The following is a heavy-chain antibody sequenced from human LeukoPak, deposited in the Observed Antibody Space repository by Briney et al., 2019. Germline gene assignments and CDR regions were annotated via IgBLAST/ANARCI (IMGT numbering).Heavy chain of an antibody. Sequence: PSETLSLTCTVSGGSISSYYWSWIRQPPGKGLEWIGYIYYSGSTNYNPSLKSRVTISVDTSKNQFSLKLSSVTAADTAVYYCARAPHRTLRWYYYYMDVWGKGTTVTVSS. V-gene: IGHV4-59*01. D-gene: IGHD3-3*01. CDR3: ARAPHRTLRWYYYYMDV. CDR1: GGSISSYY. CDR2: IYYSGST. J-gene: IGHJ6*03.